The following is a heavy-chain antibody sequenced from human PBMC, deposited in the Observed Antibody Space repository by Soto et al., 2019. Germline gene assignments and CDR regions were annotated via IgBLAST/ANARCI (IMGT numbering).Heavy chain of an antibody. J-gene: IGHJ4*02. Sequence: QVQLVQSGAEVKKPESSVKVSCKAPGGTFSTYAISWVRQAPGQGLEWMGGIIPMFGTANYAQRFQDRVTIPADESTTTVYMALSSLRSEATAVYFCASGIQLWLRRINNGYSGWGQGTLVTVSS. CDR2: IIPMFGTA. V-gene: IGHV1-69*12. CDR3: ASGIQLWLRRINNGYSG. CDR1: GGTFSTYA. D-gene: IGHD5-18*01.